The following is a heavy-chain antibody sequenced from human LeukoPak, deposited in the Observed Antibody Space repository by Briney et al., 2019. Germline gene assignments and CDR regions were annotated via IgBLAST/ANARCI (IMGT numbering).Heavy chain of an antibody. Sequence: GGSLRLSCAASGFTFNNYAMTWVRQAPGKGLEWVSAISGTGGTTYYSDSVKGRFTISRDNSKNTLYLQMNSLRAEDTAVYYCAKADDSSGSYPYYFDYWGQGTLVTVSS. J-gene: IGHJ4*02. CDR3: AKADDSSGSYPYYFDY. V-gene: IGHV3-23*01. CDR1: GFTFNNYA. CDR2: ISGTGGTT. D-gene: IGHD3-22*01.